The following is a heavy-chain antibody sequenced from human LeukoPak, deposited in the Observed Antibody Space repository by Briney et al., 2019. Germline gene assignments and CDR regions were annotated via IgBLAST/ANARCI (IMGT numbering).Heavy chain of an antibody. V-gene: IGHV3-9*01. Sequence: PGGSLRLSCAASGFTFDDYAMHWVRQAPGKGLEWVSGISWNSGSIGYADSVKGRFTISRDNAKNSLYLQMNSLRAEDTALYYCARGCGTTSTHGAFDIWGQGTMVTVSS. D-gene: IGHD1-1*01. CDR3: ARGCGTTSTHGAFDI. CDR2: ISWNSGSI. CDR1: GFTFDDYA. J-gene: IGHJ3*02.